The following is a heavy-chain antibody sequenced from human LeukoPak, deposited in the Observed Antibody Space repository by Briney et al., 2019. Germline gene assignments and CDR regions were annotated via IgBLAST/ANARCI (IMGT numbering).Heavy chain of an antibody. CDR1: GYTFTSYD. CDR2: MNPNSGNT. CDR3: ARKSTPSSGWTPFDY. J-gene: IGHJ4*02. D-gene: IGHD6-19*01. Sequence: ASVKVTCKASGYTFTSYDINWVRQATGQGLEWMGWMNPNSGNTGYAQKFQGRVTMTRNTSISTAYMELSSLRSEDTAVYYCARKSTPSSGWTPFDYWGQGTLVTVSS. V-gene: IGHV1-8*01.